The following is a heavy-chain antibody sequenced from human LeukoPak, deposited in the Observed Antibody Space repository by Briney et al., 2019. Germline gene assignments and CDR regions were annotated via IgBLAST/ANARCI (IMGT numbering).Heavy chain of an antibody. V-gene: IGHV3-30-3*01. CDR1: GFTFSSYA. J-gene: IGHJ4*02. D-gene: IGHD6-19*01. Sequence: GGSLRLSCAASGFTFSSYAMHWVRQAPGKGLEWVAVISYDGSNKYYADSVKGRFTISRDNSKNTLYLQMNSLRAEDTAVYCCARDTLYSSGWYTFDYWGQGTLVTVSS. CDR3: ARDTLYSSGWYTFDY. CDR2: ISYDGSNK.